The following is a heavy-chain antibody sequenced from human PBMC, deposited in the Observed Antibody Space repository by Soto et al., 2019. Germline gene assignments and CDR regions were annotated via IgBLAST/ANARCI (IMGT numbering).Heavy chain of an antibody. J-gene: IGHJ5*02. D-gene: IGHD3-3*01. CDR3: ARHGRFQNWFDP. CDR1: GGSISSYY. CDR2: IYYSGST. Sequence: PSETLSLTCTVSGGSISSYYWSWIRQPPGKGLEWIGYIYYSGSTNYNPSLKSRVTISVDTSKNQFSLKLSSVTAADTAVYYCARHGRFQNWFDPWGQGTLVTVSS. V-gene: IGHV4-59*08.